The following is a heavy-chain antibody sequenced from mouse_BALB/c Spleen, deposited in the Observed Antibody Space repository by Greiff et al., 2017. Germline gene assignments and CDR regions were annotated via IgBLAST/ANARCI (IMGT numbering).Heavy chain of an antibody. V-gene: IGHV3-2*02. D-gene: IGHD1-1*01. CDR3: ARSEFITTVVVDY. J-gene: IGHJ2*01. Sequence: EVHLVESGPGLVKPSQSLSLTCTVTGYSITSDYAWNWIRQFPGNKLEWMGYISYSGSTSYNPSLKSRISITRDTSKNQFFLQLNSVTTEDTATYYCARSEFITTVVVDYWGQGTTLTVSS. CDR1: GYSITSDYA. CDR2: ISYSGST.